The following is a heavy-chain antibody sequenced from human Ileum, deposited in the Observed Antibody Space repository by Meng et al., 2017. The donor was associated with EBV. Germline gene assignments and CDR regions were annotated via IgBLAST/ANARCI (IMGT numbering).Heavy chain of an antibody. V-gene: IGHV3-30*04. D-gene: IGHD2-15*01. Sequence: QGQAVEVGGGGVQPGRPLRLSCAASGFNFRDYAMHWVRQAPGKGLEWVGVISYDGTNKYYTDSVKGRFTLSRDNSKNTLYLEMNSLRAEDTAVYYCARGGAATSGYYTRYWGQGTLVTVSS. CDR2: ISYDGTNK. CDR3: ARGGAATSGYYTRY. CDR1: GFNFRDYA. J-gene: IGHJ4*02.